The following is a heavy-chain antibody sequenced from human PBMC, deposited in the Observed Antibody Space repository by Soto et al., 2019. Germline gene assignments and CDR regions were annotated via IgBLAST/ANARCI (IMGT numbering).Heavy chain of an antibody. CDR2: IYPGDSDT. D-gene: IGHD3-10*01. CDR1: RYSFAGYW. CDR3: AILPRVWGVFDGFNV. V-gene: IGHV5-51*01. Sequence: GESLKIYCKVSRYSFAGYWIGWVRQMPGKGPDWMGVIYPGDSDTRYSPSFHGQVTISADKSISTAYLQWSSLKASDTAMYFCAILPRVWGVFDGFNVWGQVTMVTVSS. J-gene: IGHJ3*01.